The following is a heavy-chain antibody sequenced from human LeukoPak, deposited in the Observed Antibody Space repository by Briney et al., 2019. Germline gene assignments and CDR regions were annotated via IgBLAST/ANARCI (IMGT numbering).Heavy chain of an antibody. V-gene: IGHV3-33*01. J-gene: IGHJ3*02. D-gene: IGHD2-15*01. CDR2: IWYDGSGE. Sequence: PGRPLRLSCAASGLTSSNYAMYGVGQARGKGLEWGGMIWYDGSGEYYADSVKGRFTISRDNSKSTRYLQMNRLRAEDAAVYYCARGAYCSGSRCPGALPIWGQGTMATVSS. CDR3: ARGAYCSGSRCPGALPI. CDR1: GLTSSNYA.